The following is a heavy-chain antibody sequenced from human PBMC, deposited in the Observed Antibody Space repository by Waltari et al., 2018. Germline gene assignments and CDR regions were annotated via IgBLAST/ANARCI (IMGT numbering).Heavy chain of an antibody. D-gene: IGHD6-25*01. CDR3: ARGRAEVTAYYFDY. CDR1: GGTFSRYA. CDR2: IIPIFGTA. J-gene: IGHJ4*02. V-gene: IGHV1-69*14. Sequence: VQLVQSGAEVEKPGSSVKVSCRAAGGTFSRYALSWLRQAPGQGLEWMGGIIPIFGTANYAQKFQGRVTITADKSTSTAYMELSSLRSEDTAVYYCARGRAEVTAYYFDYWGQGTLVTVSS.